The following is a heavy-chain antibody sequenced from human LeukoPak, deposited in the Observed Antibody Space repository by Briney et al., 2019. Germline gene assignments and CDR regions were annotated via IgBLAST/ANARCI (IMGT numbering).Heavy chain of an antibody. CDR1: GFTISDYW. CDR3: VSEYASSSPDS. CDR2: IKHDGSEK. Sequence: GGSLRLSCAASGFTISDYWMSWVRQAPGKGLEWVANIKHDGSEKYYVDSVKGRFTISRDNAKNSLYLQMNSLRAEDTAVYYCVSEYASSSPDSWGQGTLVTVSS. J-gene: IGHJ4*02. D-gene: IGHD6-6*01. V-gene: IGHV3-7*01.